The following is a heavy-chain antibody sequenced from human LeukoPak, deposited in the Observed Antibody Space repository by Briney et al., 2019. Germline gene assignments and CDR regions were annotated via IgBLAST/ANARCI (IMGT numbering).Heavy chain of an antibody. Sequence: SETLPLTCTVSGGSISSGGYYWSWIRQHPGKGLEWIGYIYYSGSTYYNPSLKSRVTISVDTSKNQFSLKLGSVTAADTAVYYCASSLSRYSLDKSYYYYGMDVWGQGTTVTVSS. CDR3: ASSLSRYSLDKSYYYYGMDV. V-gene: IGHV4-31*03. CDR1: GGSISSGGYY. D-gene: IGHD5-18*01. J-gene: IGHJ6*02. CDR2: IYYSGST.